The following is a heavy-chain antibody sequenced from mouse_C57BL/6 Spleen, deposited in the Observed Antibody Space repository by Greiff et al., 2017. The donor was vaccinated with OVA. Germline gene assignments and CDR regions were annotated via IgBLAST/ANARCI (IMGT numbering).Heavy chain of an antibody. CDR2: IYPGDGDT. D-gene: IGHD2-5*01. V-gene: IGHV1-80*01. J-gene: IGHJ2*01. CDR1: GYAFSSYW. Sequence: QVQLKESGAELVKPGASVKISCKASGYAFSSYWMNWVKQRPGKGLEWIGQIYPGDGDTNYNGKFKGKATLTADKSSSTAYMQLSSLTSEDSAVYFCARWGSNSYYFDYWGQGTTLTVSS. CDR3: ARWGSNSYYFDY.